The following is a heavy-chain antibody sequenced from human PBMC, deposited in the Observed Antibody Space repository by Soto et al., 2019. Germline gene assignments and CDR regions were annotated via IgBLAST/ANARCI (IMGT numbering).Heavy chain of an antibody. V-gene: IGHV4-31*03. CDR1: GGSISSGVYY. D-gene: IGHD6-6*01. CDR3: ARMGEQLAYYYYYGMDV. J-gene: IGHJ6*02. Sequence: SETLSLTCTVSGGSISSGVYYWSWIRQHPGKVLEWIGYIYYSGITYYNPSLKSRVTISVDTSKNQFSLKLSSVTAADTAVYYCARMGEQLAYYYYYGMDVWGQGTTVTVSS. CDR2: IYYSGIT.